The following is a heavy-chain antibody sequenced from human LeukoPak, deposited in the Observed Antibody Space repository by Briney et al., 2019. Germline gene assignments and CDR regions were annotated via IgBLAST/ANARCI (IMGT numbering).Heavy chain of an antibody. CDR3: ARDPNGDYIGAFDF. CDR1: GFTFRTYV. J-gene: IGHJ3*01. V-gene: IGHV3-23*01. CDR2: IRAGGDTT. D-gene: IGHD4-17*01. Sequence: GGSLRLSCTASGFTFRTYVMIWVRQAPGKGLEWVSAIRAGGDTTVYADAVRGRFTISRDNSNNALYLQTNELRADDTAVYYCARDPNGDYIGAFDFWGQGTMVTVSS.